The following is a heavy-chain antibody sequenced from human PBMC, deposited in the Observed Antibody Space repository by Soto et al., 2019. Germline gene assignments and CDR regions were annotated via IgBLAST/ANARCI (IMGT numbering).Heavy chain of an antibody. CDR2: ISAYNGNT. CDR3: ARDVLRYCSSTSCSWFDP. CDR1: GYTFTSYG. V-gene: IGHV1-18*01. Sequence: ASVKVSCKASGYTFTSYGISWVRQAPGQGLEWMGWISAYNGNTNYAQKLQGRVTMTTDTSTSTAYMELRSLRSDDTAVYYRARDVLRYCSSTSCSWFDPWGQGTLVTVSS. J-gene: IGHJ5*02. D-gene: IGHD2-2*01.